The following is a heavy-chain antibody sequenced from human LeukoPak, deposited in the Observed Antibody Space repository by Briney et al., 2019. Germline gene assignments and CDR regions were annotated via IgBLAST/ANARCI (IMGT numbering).Heavy chain of an antibody. D-gene: IGHD3-10*01. V-gene: IGHV3-30-3*01. CDR2: ISYDGSNK. J-gene: IGHJ3*02. CDR1: GFTFSSYW. CDR3: ASIRVRGVMNAFDI. Sequence: GGSLRLSCAASGFTFSSYWMSWVRQAPGKGLEWVAVISYDGSNKYYADSVKGRFTISRDNSKNTLYLQMNSLRTEDTAVYYCASIRVRGVMNAFDIWGQGTMVTVSS.